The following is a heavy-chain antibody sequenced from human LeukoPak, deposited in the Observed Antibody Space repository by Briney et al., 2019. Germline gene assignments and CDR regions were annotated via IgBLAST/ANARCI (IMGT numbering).Heavy chain of an antibody. Sequence: PGGSLRLSCAASGFTFSTYEMNWVRQAPGKGLEWVSSISSSSSYIYYADSVKGRFTISRDNAKNSLYLQMNSLRAEDTAVYYCARFALKTPPTDWGQGPLVTVSS. V-gene: IGHV3-21*01. CDR1: GFTFSTYE. J-gene: IGHJ4*02. CDR3: ARFALKTPPTD. CDR2: ISSSSSYI.